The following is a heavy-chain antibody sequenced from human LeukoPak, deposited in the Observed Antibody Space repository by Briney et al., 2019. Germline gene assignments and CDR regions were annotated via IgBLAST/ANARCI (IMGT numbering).Heavy chain of an antibody. CDR3: VRSRGDLDY. J-gene: IGHJ4*02. V-gene: IGHV6-1*01. CDR1: GDSVSSNSAA. D-gene: IGHD3-10*01. Sequence: SQTLSLTCAISGDSVSSNSAAWNWIRQCPARGLEWLGRTYYRSKWHNDYAPSVKSRITINPDTSKNQFSLQVNSMTPEDTAVYYCVRSRGDLDYWGQGTLVTVSS. CDR2: TYYRSKWHN.